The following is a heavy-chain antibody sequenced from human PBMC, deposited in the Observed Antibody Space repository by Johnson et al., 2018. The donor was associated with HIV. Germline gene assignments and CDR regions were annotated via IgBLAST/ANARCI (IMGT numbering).Heavy chain of an antibody. CDR3: AKLPGGQEAAFDI. CDR1: GFTFSSYG. V-gene: IGHV3-30*18. D-gene: IGHD3-10*01. CDR2: ISYDGSNK. Sequence: QVQLVESGGGVVQPGRSLRLSCAASGFTFSSYGMHWVRQAPGKGLEWVAVISYDGSNKYYAESVKGRFTISRDNSKNTLYLQMNSLRAEDTAVYYCAKLPGGQEAAFDIWGQGTMVTVSS. J-gene: IGHJ3*02.